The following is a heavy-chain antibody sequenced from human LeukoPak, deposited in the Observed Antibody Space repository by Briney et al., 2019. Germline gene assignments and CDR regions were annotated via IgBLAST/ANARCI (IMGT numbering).Heavy chain of an antibody. J-gene: IGHJ2*01. CDR1: GFTFSDYY. D-gene: IGHD1-26*01. V-gene: IGHV4-38-2*01. Sequence: GSLRLSCAASGFTFSDYYMSWIRQAPGKGLEWIGSIYYSGNTYYNPSLKSRVTMSVDTSKNQFSLKLSSVTAADTAVYYCAGPAGTYWYFDLWGRGTLVTVSS. CDR3: AGPAGTYWYFDL. CDR2: IYYSGNT.